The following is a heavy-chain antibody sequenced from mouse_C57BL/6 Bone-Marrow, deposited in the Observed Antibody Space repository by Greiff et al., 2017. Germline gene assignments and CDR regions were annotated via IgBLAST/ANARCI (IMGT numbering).Heavy chain of an antibody. CDR2: IYPGSGNT. CDR3: ARECGTTMIPYYFDY. V-gene: IGHV1-76*01. D-gene: IGHD2-4*01. Sequence: VQLQQSGAKLVRPGASVKLSCKASGYTFTDYYINWVKQRPGQGPEWIARIYPGSGNTYYNEKFKGKATLTAEKSSSTAYMQLSSLTSEDSAVYFCARECGTTMIPYYFDYWGQGTTLTVSS. CDR1: GYTFTDYY. J-gene: IGHJ2*01.